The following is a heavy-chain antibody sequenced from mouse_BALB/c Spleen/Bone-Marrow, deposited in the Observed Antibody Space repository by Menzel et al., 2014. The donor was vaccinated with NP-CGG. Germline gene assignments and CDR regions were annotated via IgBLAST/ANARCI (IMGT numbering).Heavy chain of an antibody. CDR1: GYAFSSYN. CDR3: AKEARSRYYVLDN. J-gene: IGHJ4*01. Sequence: VQLQQPGPELVKPGASVKVSCKASGYAFSSYNMNWVRQSHGKSLEWIGYIDPYNGDTSYNQKFKGKATLTVDKSSSTAYMHLNSLTSEDSAVYYCAKEARSRYYVLDNWGQGTSVTVSS. CDR2: IDPYNGDT. V-gene: IGHV1S135*01.